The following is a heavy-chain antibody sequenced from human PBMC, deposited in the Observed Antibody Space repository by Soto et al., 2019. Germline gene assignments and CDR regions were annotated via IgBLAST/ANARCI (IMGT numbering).Heavy chain of an antibody. CDR3: AKAAKPFFRFLEWPPGYYFDY. J-gene: IGHJ4*02. D-gene: IGHD3-3*01. CDR1: GFTFSSYA. Sequence: GGSLRLSCAASGFTFSSYAMSWVRQAPGKGLEWVSAISGSGGSTYYADSVKGRFTISRDNSKNTLYLQMNSLRAEDTAVYYCAKAAKPFFRFLEWPPGYYFDYWGQGTLVTVSS. V-gene: IGHV3-23*01. CDR2: ISGSGGST.